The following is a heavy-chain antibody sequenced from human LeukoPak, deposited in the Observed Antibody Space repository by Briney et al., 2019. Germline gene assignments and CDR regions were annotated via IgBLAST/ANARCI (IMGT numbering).Heavy chain of an antibody. D-gene: IGHD6-19*01. CDR2: IYYSGST. CDR1: GGSISNYY. Sequence: SETLSLTCTVSGGSISNYYWSWIRQPPGKGLEWIGYIYYSGSTNYNPSLKSRVTISVDTSKNQFSLKLSSVTAADTAVYYCARDEAVAGLDYWGQGTLVTVFS. V-gene: IGHV4-59*01. CDR3: ARDEAVAGLDY. J-gene: IGHJ4*02.